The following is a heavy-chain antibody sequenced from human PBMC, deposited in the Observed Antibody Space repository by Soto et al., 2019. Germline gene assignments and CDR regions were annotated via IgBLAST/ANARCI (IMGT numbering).Heavy chain of an antibody. CDR3: ARGGRRVSVARTYDS. V-gene: IGHV4-59*01. CDR1: GGSSNGFY. D-gene: IGHD6-6*01. CDR2: VYSGGST. J-gene: IGHJ4*02. Sequence: PSETLSLTCIVSGGSSNGFYWSWIRQSPGKGLEWIGYVYSGGSTKYNSSLKSQVTISVDTSKNQFSLKLTSVTAADTAVYFCARGGRRVSVARTYDSSGPGTLVTVSS.